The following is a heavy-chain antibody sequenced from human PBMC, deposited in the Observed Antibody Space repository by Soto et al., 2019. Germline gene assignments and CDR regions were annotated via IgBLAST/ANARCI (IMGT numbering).Heavy chain of an antibody. CDR2: ISGSGGST. CDR3: AKCFGFPPVIFGSPPPPDY. Sequence: PGGSLRLSCAASGFTFSSYAMSWVRQAPGKGLEWVSAISGSGGSTYYADSVKGRFTISRDNSKNTLYLQMNSLRAEDTAVYYCAKCFGFPPVIFGSPPPPDYWGQGTLVTVSS. J-gene: IGHJ4*02. D-gene: IGHD3-3*01. V-gene: IGHV3-23*01. CDR1: GFTFSSYA.